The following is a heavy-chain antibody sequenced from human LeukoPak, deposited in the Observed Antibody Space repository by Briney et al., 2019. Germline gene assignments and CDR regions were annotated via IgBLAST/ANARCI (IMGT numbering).Heavy chain of an antibody. J-gene: IGHJ4*02. V-gene: IGHV3-23*01. D-gene: IGHD4-17*01. CDR2: ISGSGGST. CDR3: AKVQTPRDYGDYYDY. CDR1: GFTFSSYA. Sequence: PGGSLRLSCAASGFTFSSYAMSWVRQAPGKGLEWVSAISGSGGSTYYADSVKGRFTISRDNSKNTLYLQMNSLRAEDTAVYYCAKVQTPRDYGDYYDYWGQGTLVTVSS.